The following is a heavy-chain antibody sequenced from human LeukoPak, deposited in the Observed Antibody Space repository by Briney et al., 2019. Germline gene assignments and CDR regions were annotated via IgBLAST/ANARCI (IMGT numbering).Heavy chain of an antibody. CDR1: GGSISSYY. CDR3: ARDEAFGNHGVLGP. Sequence: SETLSLTCTVSGGSISSYYWSWIRQPPGKGLEWIGYIYYSGSTNYNPSLKSRVTISVDTSKNQFSLKLSSVTAADTAVYYCARDEAFGNHGVLGPWGQGTLVTVSS. V-gene: IGHV4-59*01. D-gene: IGHD1-14*01. J-gene: IGHJ5*02. CDR2: IYYSGST.